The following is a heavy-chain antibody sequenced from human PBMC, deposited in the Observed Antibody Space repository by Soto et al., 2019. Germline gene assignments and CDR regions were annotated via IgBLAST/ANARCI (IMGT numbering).Heavy chain of an antibody. CDR1: GFDLSNTL. CDR2: INSDGSSI. D-gene: IGHD3-3*01. Sequence: GGSLRLSCAASGFDLSNTLIHWVRQVPGKGLVWVSRINSDGSSITYADSVKGRFTISRDNAKNTLYLQMSSLRVEDTAVYYCAKDWYYTIDYWGQGTPVTVSS. V-gene: IGHV3-74*01. CDR3: AKDWYYTIDY. J-gene: IGHJ4*02.